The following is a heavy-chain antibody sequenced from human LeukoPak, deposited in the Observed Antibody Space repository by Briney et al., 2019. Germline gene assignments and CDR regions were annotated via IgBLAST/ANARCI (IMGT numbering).Heavy chain of an antibody. CDR3: VTSVVGATNAFDV. D-gene: IGHD1-26*01. Sequence: PGGSLRLSCAASGFTFSGYPIHWVRQAPGKGLEWVAVISYDGSNKYYADSVKGRFTISRDNSKNTLYLQMNSLRAEDTAVYYCVTSVVGATNAFDVWGRGTMVTVSS. J-gene: IGHJ3*01. CDR1: GFTFSGYP. CDR2: ISYDGSNK. V-gene: IGHV3-30-3*01.